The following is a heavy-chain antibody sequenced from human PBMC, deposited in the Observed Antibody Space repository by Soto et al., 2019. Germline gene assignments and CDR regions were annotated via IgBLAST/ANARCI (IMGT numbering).Heavy chain of an antibody. J-gene: IGHJ4*02. Sequence: SETLSLTCTVSGGSISSGGYYWSWIRQHPGKGLEWIGYIYYSGSTYYNPSLKSRVTISVDTSKNQFSLKLSSVTAADTAVYYCARAETNYYDSSGLQSFDYWGQGTLVTVSS. CDR1: GGSISSGGYY. CDR3: ARAETNYYDSSGLQSFDY. CDR2: IYYSGST. V-gene: IGHV4-31*03. D-gene: IGHD3-22*01.